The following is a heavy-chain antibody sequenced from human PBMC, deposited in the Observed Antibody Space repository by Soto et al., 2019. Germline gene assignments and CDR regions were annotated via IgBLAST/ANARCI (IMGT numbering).Heavy chain of an antibody. CDR2: ISGSGGST. CDR1: GFTFSSYA. D-gene: IGHD6-13*01. Sequence: EVQLLESGGGLVQPGGSLRLSCAASGFTFSSYAMSWVRQAPGKGLEWVSAISGSGGSTYYADSVKGRFTISRDNSKNTLYLQMNSLRAEDTAVYYCAKPLFRHQQLVTYGMDVWGQGTTVTVSS. CDR3: AKPLFRHQQLVTYGMDV. V-gene: IGHV3-23*01. J-gene: IGHJ6*02.